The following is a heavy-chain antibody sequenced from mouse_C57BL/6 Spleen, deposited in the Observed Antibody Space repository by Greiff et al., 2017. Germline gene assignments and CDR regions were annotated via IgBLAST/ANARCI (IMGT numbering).Heavy chain of an antibody. V-gene: IGHV1-7*01. CDR1: GYTFTSYW. J-gene: IGHJ2*01. Sequence: QVQLKESGAELAKPGASVKLSCKASGYTFTSYWMPWVKQRPGQGLEWIGYINPSSGYTKYNQKFKDKATLTADKSSSTAYMQLSSLTYEDSAVYYCARYDDGYYFDYWGQGTTLTVSS. CDR2: INPSSGYT. CDR3: ARYDDGYYFDY. D-gene: IGHD2-3*01.